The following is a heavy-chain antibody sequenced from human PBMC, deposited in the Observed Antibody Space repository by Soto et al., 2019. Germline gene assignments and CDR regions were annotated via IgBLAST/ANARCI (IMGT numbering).Heavy chain of an antibody. CDR3: ARGPAYDGSGYLRY. D-gene: IGHD3-22*01. Sequence: SETLSLTCAVSGGSFSGYYWIWIRQPPGKGLEWIGEINDSGTTNYNPSLTGRVTVSVDTSKNRFSPRLSSVTAADTAVYFCARGPAYDGSGYLRYWGQGTLVTVSS. J-gene: IGHJ4*02. CDR2: INDSGTT. CDR1: GGSFSGYY. V-gene: IGHV4-34*01.